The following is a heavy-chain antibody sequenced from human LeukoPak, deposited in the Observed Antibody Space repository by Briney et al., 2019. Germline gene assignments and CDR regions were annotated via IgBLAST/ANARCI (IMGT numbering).Heavy chain of an antibody. CDR2: ISYDGGNQ. J-gene: IGHJ4*02. Sequence: PGRSLRLSCAPSGFTFDSYAMHWVRQAPGKGLEWVALISYDGGNQNYADSVKGRFTISRDNAKNMLYLQMNSLRPEDTAVYYCARDPPFSSDWSQYHFDHWGQGTLVTVSS. V-gene: IGHV3-30*04. D-gene: IGHD6-19*01. CDR3: ARDPPFSSDWSQYHFDH. CDR1: GFTFDSYA.